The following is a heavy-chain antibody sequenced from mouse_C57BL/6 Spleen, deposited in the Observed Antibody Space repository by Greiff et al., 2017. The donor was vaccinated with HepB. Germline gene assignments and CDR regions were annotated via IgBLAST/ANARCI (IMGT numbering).Heavy chain of an antibody. CDR3: ARSYYGSKDY. CDR1: GYTFTSYW. Sequence: QVQLQQPGAELVRPGSSVKLSCKASGYTFTSYWMDWVKQRPGQGLEWIGNIYPSDSETHYNQKFKDKATLTVDKSSSTAYMQLSSLTSEDSAVYYCARSYYGSKDYWGQGTTLTVSS. J-gene: IGHJ2*01. V-gene: IGHV1-61*01. D-gene: IGHD1-1*01. CDR2: IYPSDSET.